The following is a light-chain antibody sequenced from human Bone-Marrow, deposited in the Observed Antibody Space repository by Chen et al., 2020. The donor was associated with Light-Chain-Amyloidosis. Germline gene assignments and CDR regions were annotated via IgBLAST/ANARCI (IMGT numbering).Light chain of an antibody. J-gene: IGLJ3*02. CDR3: QVWDRSSDRPV. CDR2: DDS. Sequence: SYVLTQPSSASVATGQTAPIACGGNNIGSTSVHWYQQTPGQAPLLVVYDDSDRPSGIPERLSGSNSGNTATLTISRVEAGDEADYYCQVWDRSSDRPVFGGGTKLTVL. CDR1: NIGSTS. V-gene: IGLV3-21*02.